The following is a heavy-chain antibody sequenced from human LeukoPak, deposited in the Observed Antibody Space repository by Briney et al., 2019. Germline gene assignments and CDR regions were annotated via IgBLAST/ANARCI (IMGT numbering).Heavy chain of an antibody. J-gene: IGHJ6*03. V-gene: IGHV3-11*04. CDR3: ARARYDSSGYYYWVGYYYYMDV. CDR1: GFTFSDYY. D-gene: IGHD3-22*01. CDR2: ISSSDSTI. Sequence: GGSLRLSCAASGFTFSDYYMSWIRQAPGKGLEWVSCISSSDSTIYYADSVKGRFTISRDNAKNSLYLQMNSLRAEDTAVYYCARARYDSSGYYYWVGYYYYMDVWGKGTTVTISS.